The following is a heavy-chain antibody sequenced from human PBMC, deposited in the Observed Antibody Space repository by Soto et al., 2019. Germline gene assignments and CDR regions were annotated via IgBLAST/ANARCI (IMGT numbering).Heavy chain of an antibody. D-gene: IGHD3-16*01. V-gene: IGHV1-46*01. J-gene: IGHJ5*02. Sequence: ASVKVSCKGAGYTFSNYYMHWVRQAPGQGLEWMGIINPSGGSTSYAQKFQGRVTMTRDTSTSTVYMELSSLRSEDTAVYYCARDLLASYSRENWFDPWGQGTLVTVLL. CDR1: GYTFSNYY. CDR3: ARDLLASYSRENWFDP. CDR2: INPSGGST.